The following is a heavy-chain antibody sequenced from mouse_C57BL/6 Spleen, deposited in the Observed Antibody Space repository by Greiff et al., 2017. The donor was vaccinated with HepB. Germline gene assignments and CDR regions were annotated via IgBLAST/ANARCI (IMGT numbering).Heavy chain of an antibody. CDR2: INPSNGGT. CDR1: GYTFTSYW. CDR3: ARFGSILYYFDY. D-gene: IGHD1-1*01. V-gene: IGHV1-53*01. Sequence: QVQLQQPGTELVKPGASVKLSCKASGYTFTSYWMHWVKQRPGQGLEWIGNINPSNGGTNYNEKFKSKATLTVDKSSSTSYMQLSSLTSEDSAVYYCARFGSILYYFDYWGQGTTLTVSS. J-gene: IGHJ2*01.